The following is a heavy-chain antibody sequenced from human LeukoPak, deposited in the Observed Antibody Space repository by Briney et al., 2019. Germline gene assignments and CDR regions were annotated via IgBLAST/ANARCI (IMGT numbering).Heavy chain of an antibody. V-gene: IGHV3-48*03. J-gene: IGHJ6*03. CDR2: ISSSGSTI. CDR1: GFTFSSYE. Sequence: PGGSLRLSCAASGFTFSSYEMNWVRQAPGKGLEWVSYISSSGSTIYYADSVKGRFTISRDNAKNSLYLQMNSLRAEDTAVYYCARDQVKGMNYYYYMDVWGKGTTVTVSS. D-gene: IGHD4-11*01. CDR3: ARDQVKGMNYYYYMDV.